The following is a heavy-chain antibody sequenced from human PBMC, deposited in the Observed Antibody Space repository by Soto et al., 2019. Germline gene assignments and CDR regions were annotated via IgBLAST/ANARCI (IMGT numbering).Heavy chain of an antibody. CDR3: AKGRSGSSTSCYNY. Sequence: GGSLRLSCAVSGFTFSSYAMSWVRQAPGKGLEWVSGISDSGGNTYYADSVKGRFTISRDNSKNTLYLQLNSLSPEDTAVYYCAKGRSGSSTSCYNYWGQGTLVTV. CDR1: GFTFSSYA. CDR2: ISDSGGNT. V-gene: IGHV3-23*01. J-gene: IGHJ4*02. D-gene: IGHD2-2*02.